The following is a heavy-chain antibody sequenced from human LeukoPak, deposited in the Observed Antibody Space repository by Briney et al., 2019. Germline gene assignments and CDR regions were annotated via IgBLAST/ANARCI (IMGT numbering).Heavy chain of an antibody. CDR3: ARDGDGYIFDY. J-gene: IGHJ4*02. V-gene: IGHV4-61*02. CDR1: GCSISSGSYY. D-gene: IGHD5-24*01. Sequence: SETLSLTCTVSGCSISSGSYYWSWIRQPAGKGLEWIGRIHTSGSTNYNPSLKSRVTISVDTSKNQFSLKLSSVTAADTAVYYCARDGDGYIFDYWGQGTLVTVSS. CDR2: IHTSGST.